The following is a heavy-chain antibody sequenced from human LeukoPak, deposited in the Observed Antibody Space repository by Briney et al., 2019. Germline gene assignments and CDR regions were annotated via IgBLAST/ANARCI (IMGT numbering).Heavy chain of an antibody. CDR1: GGSISSGGYY. Sequence: SQTLSLTCTVSGGSISSGGYYWSWIRQPPGKGLEWIGYIYHSGSTYYNPSLKSRVTISVDTSKNQFSLKLSSVTAADTAVYYCARVGTMVRADYFDYWGQGTLVTVSS. D-gene: IGHD3-10*01. V-gene: IGHV4-30-2*01. CDR2: IYHSGST. CDR3: ARVGTMVRADYFDY. J-gene: IGHJ4*02.